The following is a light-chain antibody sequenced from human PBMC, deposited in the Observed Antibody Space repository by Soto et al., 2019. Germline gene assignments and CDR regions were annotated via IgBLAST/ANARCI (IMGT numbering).Light chain of an antibody. V-gene: IGKV3-20*01. J-gene: IGKJ1*01. Sequence: LWQSPGALSLARGEGATLSCRASQTVSSSHLAWYQQKPGQAPRLLIYGASSRATGISDRFSGSGSGTDFTLTISRLESEDFAVYYCQQYGSSPNTFGHGTKVDI. CDR3: QQYGSSPNT. CDR2: GAS. CDR1: QTVSSSH.